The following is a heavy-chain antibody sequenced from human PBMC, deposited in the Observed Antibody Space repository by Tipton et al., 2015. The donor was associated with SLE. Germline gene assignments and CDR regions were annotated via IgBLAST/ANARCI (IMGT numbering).Heavy chain of an antibody. CDR3: ARHSSGRSYFDY. D-gene: IGHD2-15*01. V-gene: IGHV4-34*01. Sequence: TLSLTCAVYGGSFSGYYWSWIRQPPGKGLEWIGEINHSGSTNYNPSLKSRVTISVDTSKNQFSLKLSSVTAADTAVYYCARHSSGRSYFDYWGQGTLVTVSS. CDR1: GGSFSGYY. J-gene: IGHJ4*02. CDR2: INHSGST.